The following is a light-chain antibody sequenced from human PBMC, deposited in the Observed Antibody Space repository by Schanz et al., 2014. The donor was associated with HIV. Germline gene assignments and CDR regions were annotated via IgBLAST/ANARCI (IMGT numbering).Light chain of an antibody. CDR3: SSYATTKDLL. J-gene: IGLJ2*01. CDR2: RNN. CDR1: SSNIGSNY. V-gene: IGLV1-47*01. Sequence: QSVLTQPPSASGTPGQRVTISCSGSSSNIGSNYVYWYQQLPGTAPKLLIYRNNQRPSGVPDRFSGSKSGTSASLAISGLRSEDEADYYCSSYATTKDLLFGGGTKLTVL.